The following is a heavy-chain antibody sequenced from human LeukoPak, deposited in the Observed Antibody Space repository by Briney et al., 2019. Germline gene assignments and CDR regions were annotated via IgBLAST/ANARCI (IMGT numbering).Heavy chain of an antibody. D-gene: IGHD3-10*01. CDR1: GGTFITYA. J-gene: IGHJ4*02. Sequence: ASVRVSCKPSGGTFITYAISWVRQAPGQGLEWMGGIIPIFGTANYTQKFQGRVTITADESTSTAYMELSSLRSEDTAVYYCARAPNYGSGSYTSPIFDYWGQGTLVTVSS. CDR2: IIPIFGTA. V-gene: IGHV1-69*13. CDR3: ARAPNYGSGSYTSPIFDY.